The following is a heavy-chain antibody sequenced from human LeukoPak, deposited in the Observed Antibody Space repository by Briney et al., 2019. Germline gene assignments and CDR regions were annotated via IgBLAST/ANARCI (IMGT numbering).Heavy chain of an antibody. CDR1: GYTFTGYY. CDR3: AKATYYYDSRTSDAFDI. CDR2: INPNSGGT. Sequence: ASVKVSCKASGYTFTGYYMHWVRQAPGQGLEWMGWINPNSGGTNYAQKFQGRVTMTRDTSISTAYMELSSLRSEDTAVYYCAKATYYYDSRTSDAFDIWGQGTMVTVSS. V-gene: IGHV1-2*02. D-gene: IGHD3-22*01. J-gene: IGHJ3*02.